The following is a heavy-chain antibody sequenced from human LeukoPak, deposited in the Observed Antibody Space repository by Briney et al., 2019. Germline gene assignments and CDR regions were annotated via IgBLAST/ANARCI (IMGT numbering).Heavy chain of an antibody. Sequence: SETLSLTCTVSGGSISSYYWGWIRQPPGKGLEWIGSIYHSGSTYYNSSLKSRVTISVHTSKNQFSLKLNSVTAADTAVYYCARQACSGGSCNDYWGQGTLVTVSS. CDR2: IYHSGST. J-gene: IGHJ4*02. D-gene: IGHD2-15*01. V-gene: IGHV4-38-2*02. CDR3: ARQACSGGSCNDY. CDR1: GGSISSYY.